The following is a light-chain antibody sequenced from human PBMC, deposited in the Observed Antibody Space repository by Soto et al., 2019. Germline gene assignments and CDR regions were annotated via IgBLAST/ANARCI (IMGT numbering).Light chain of an antibody. J-gene: IGKJ1*01. V-gene: IGKV3-20*01. CDR1: QSVSSNY. CDR3: QQYGGSPRVA. CDR2: GAS. Sequence: EIVLTQSPGTLSLSPGERATLSCRASQSVSSNYLAWYQQKPGQAPRLLIYGASSRATGVPDRFSGSGSGTDFTLTISRLEPEDFAVYYCQQYGGSPRVAFGQGTKVDIK.